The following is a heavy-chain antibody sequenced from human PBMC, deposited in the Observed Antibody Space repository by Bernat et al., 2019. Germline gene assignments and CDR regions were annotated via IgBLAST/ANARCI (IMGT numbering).Heavy chain of an antibody. D-gene: IGHD2-2*01. CDR1: GFTFSSYG. V-gene: IGHV3-33*01. CDR2: IWYDGSNK. J-gene: IGHJ6*03. CDR3: ARVRFVVVPAAVDYYYYMDV. Sequence: QVQLVESGGGVVQPGRSLRLSCAASGFTFSSYGMHWVRQAPGKGLEWVAVIWYDGSNKYYADSVKGRFTISRDNSKNTLYLQMNSLSAEDTAVYYCARVRFVVVPAAVDYYYYMDVWGKGTTVTVSS.